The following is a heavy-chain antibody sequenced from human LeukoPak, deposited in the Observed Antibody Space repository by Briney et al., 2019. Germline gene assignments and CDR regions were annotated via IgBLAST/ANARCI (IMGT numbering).Heavy chain of an antibody. CDR1: GFTFSSYA. Sequence: GGSLRLSCAASGFTFSSYAMSWVRQAPGKGLEWVSTISGSGGSTNYADSVKGRFTISRDNSKNTLYLQMNSLRAEDTAVYYCANLVTVTTSGGYFDYWGQGTLVTVSS. CDR3: ANLVTVTTSGGYFDY. J-gene: IGHJ4*02. CDR2: ISGSGGST. V-gene: IGHV3-23*01. D-gene: IGHD4-17*01.